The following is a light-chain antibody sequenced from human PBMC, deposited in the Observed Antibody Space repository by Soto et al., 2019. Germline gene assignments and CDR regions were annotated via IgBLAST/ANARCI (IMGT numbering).Light chain of an antibody. V-gene: IGKV3-20*01. CDR3: QQYVSSPWT. Sequence: ESVMTQSPTTLSVSPVETATLSCRASQSVSSNYLAWYQQKPGQAPRLLIYGASSRATGIPDRFSGSGYGTDFNLTISRLETEDFAVYFCQQYVSSPWTFGQGTKVDLK. CDR2: GAS. CDR1: QSVSSNY. J-gene: IGKJ1*01.